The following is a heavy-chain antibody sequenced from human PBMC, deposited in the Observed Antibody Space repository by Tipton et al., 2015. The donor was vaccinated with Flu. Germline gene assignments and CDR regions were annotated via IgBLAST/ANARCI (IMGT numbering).Heavy chain of an antibody. CDR1: GGSITNYY. CDR2: VHTTGST. Sequence: LSLTCTVSGGSITNYYWNWIRQPAGEGLEWIGRVHTTGSTNYNPSLKSRVTMSVDMSKNQFSLNLSSVTAADTAVYYCASSPPYDSSGYSPLYFDYWGQGTLVTVSS. D-gene: IGHD3-22*01. J-gene: IGHJ4*02. CDR3: ASSPPYDSSGYSPLYFDY. V-gene: IGHV4-4*07.